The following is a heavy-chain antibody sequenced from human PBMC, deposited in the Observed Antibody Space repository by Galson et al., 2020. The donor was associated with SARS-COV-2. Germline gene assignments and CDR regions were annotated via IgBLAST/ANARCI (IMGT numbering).Heavy chain of an antibody. J-gene: IGHJ4*02. CDR3: AREGDWGYYFDY. D-gene: IGHD2-21*02. Sequence: GGSLRLSCAASGFTFSSYAMHWVRQAPGKGLEWVAVISFDASNKYYADSVKGRFTISRDNSRNTLYLQMNSLRPEDTAVYYCAREGDWGYYFDYWGQGTLVTVSS. CDR1: GFTFSSYA. V-gene: IGHV3-30*04. CDR2: ISFDASNK.